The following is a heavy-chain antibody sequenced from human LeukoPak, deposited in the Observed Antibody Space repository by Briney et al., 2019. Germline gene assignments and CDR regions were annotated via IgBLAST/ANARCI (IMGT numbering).Heavy chain of an antibody. D-gene: IGHD3-22*01. CDR1: GYTFTTYD. V-gene: IGHV1-8*01. Sequence: GASVKVSCKASGYTFTTYDINWVRQATGQGLEWMGWMDPNSGNTGYAQKFQGRVTMTRNTSIRTTYMDLSSLRSEDTAVYYCARTYYYDSADFRILYGMDVWGQGTTVTVSS. CDR2: MDPNSGNT. CDR3: ARTYYYDSADFRILYGMDV. J-gene: IGHJ6*01.